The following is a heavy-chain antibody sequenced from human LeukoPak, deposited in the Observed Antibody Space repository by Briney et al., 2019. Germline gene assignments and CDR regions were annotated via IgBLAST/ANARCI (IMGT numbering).Heavy chain of an antibody. V-gene: IGHV4-34*01. CDR1: GGSFSGYY. J-gene: IGHJ4*02. Sequence: PSETLSLTCAVYGGSFSGYYWSWIRQPPGKGLEWIGEINHSGSTNYNPSLKSRVTISVDTSKNQFSLKPSSATAADTAVYYCARGYSYGYYFDYWGQGTLVTVSS. CDR2: INHSGST. CDR3: ARGYSYGYYFDY. D-gene: IGHD5-18*01.